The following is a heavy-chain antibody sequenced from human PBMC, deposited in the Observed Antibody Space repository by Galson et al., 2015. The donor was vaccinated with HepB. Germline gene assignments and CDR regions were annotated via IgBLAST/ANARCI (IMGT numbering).Heavy chain of an antibody. CDR1: GFTFSSYG. CDR2: IRYDGSNK. V-gene: IGHV3-30*02. Sequence: SLRLSCAASGFTFSSYGMHWVRQAPGKGLEWVAFIRYDGSNKYYADSVKGRFTISRDNSKNTLYLQMNSLRAEDTAVYYCAKDRGYYDFFLFDYWGQGTLVTVSS. CDR3: AKDRGYYDFFLFDY. D-gene: IGHD3-3*01. J-gene: IGHJ4*02.